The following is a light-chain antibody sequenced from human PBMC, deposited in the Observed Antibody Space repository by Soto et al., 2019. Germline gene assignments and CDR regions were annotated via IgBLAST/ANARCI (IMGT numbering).Light chain of an antibody. CDR1: QSVSSN. CDR3: QQYYDWPPKVT. J-gene: IGKJ4*01. CDR2: GAS. Sequence: EILMTQSPVTLSVSPGEGATLSCWASQSVSSNLAWYQQKPGQAPRLLIYGASTRATGIPARFSGSGSGTEFTLTISSLQSEDFAIYYCQQYYDWPPKVTFGGGTKVDIK. V-gene: IGKV3-15*01.